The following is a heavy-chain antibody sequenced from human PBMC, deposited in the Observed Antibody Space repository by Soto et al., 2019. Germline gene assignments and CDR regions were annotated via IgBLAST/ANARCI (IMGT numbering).Heavy chain of an antibody. CDR1: GLTFSSYA. D-gene: IGHD6-19*01. Sequence: EVQLLESGGGLVQPGGSLRLSCAASGLTFSSYAMSWVRQAPGKGLEWVSGISGGGVSTYYADSVKGRFTVSRANSKNTLYLQMNSLRAEDTATYHCAKVRPGLAVAGYFDYWGQGTLVSVSS. V-gene: IGHV3-23*01. CDR2: ISGGGVST. CDR3: AKVRPGLAVAGYFDY. J-gene: IGHJ4*02.